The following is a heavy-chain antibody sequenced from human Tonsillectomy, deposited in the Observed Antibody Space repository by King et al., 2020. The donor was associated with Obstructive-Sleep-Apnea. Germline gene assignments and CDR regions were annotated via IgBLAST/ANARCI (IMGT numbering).Heavy chain of an antibody. Sequence: VQLVESGGGLVKPGGSLRLSCAASGFTFSSCTMNWVRQAPGKGLEWVSSISSGSSYIYYADSVKGRFTISRDNANNSLYLQMNSLRAEDTAVYYCARDLRIPAAPGGQKCDSWGQGTLVTVSA. CDR3: ARDLRIPAAPGGQKCDS. CDR1: GFTFSSCT. J-gene: IGHJ4*02. CDR2: ISSGSSYI. V-gene: IGHV3-21*01. D-gene: IGHD6-13*01.